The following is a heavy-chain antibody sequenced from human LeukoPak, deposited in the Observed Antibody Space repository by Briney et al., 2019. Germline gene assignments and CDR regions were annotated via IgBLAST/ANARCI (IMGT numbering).Heavy chain of an antibody. J-gene: IGHJ4*02. D-gene: IGHD3-22*01. Sequence: PGGPLRLSCAASGFTFSSFGIHWVRQAPGKGLEWVALISYDGSNQYYADSVKGRFTISRDNSKNTLYLQMNSLRAEDTAVYYCAKGYYYDSSGYYQHFDHWGQGTLVTVSS. V-gene: IGHV3-30*18. CDR3: AKGYYYDSSGYYQHFDH. CDR1: GFTFSSFG. CDR2: ISYDGSNQ.